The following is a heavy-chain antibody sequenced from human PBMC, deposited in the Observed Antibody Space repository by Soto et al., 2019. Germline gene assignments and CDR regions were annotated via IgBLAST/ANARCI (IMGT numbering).Heavy chain of an antibody. D-gene: IGHD3-22*01. CDR3: ARGGSGYTWFNEF. CDR1: GGLFSSYP. V-gene: IGHV1-69*01. Sequence: QEQLVQSGAEVKKPGSSVKVSCKASGGLFSSYPISWVRQFPGQGLEWMGGIIPVFQTAYYTQRFQGRVTITEDESTNTAYMELSSLRSEDTAIYYCARGGSGYTWFNEFWGQGTLVTVSS. CDR2: IIPVFQTA. J-gene: IGHJ4*02.